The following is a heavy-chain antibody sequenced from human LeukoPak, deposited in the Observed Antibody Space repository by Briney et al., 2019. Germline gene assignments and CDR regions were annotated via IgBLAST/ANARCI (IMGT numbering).Heavy chain of an antibody. V-gene: IGHV1-69*13. CDR1: GGTFSSYA. CDR3: ARDLAVAGFLDY. CDR2: IIPIFGTA. J-gene: IGHJ4*02. D-gene: IGHD6-19*01. Sequence: SVKVSCKASGGTFSSYAISWVRQAPGQGLEWMGGIIPIFGTANYAQKFQGRVTITADESTSTAYMELSSLRSEDTAVYYCARDLAVAGFLDYWDQGTLVTVSS.